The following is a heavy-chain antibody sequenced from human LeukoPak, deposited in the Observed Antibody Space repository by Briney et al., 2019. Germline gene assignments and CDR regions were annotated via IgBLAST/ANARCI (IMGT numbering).Heavy chain of an antibody. CDR1: GYTFTGYY. CDR3: ARVLCCGSSPDY. V-gene: IGHV1-2*02. CDR2: INPNSGGT. Sequence: ASVKVSCKASGYTFTGYYMHWVRQAPGQGLEWMGWINPNSGGTNYAQKFQGGVTMTRDTSISTAYMELSRLRSDDTAVYYCARVLCCGSSPDYWGQGTLVTVSS. J-gene: IGHJ4*02. D-gene: IGHD6-6*01.